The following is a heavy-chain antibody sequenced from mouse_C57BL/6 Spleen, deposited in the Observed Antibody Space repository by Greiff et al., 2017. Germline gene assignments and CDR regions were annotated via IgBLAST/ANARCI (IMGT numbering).Heavy chain of an antibody. CDR3: GRGAQATYGFFDY. CDR2: IDPSDSYT. CDR1: GYTFTSYW. D-gene: IGHD3-2*02. V-gene: IGHV1-69*01. J-gene: IGHJ2*01. Sequence: VQLQQPGAELVMPGASVKLSCKASGYTFTSYWMHWVKQRPGQGLEWIGEIDPSDSYTNYNQKFKGKSTLTVDKSSSTAYMQLSSLRSEDSAVYSCGRGAQATYGFFDYWGKGTTLTVSS.